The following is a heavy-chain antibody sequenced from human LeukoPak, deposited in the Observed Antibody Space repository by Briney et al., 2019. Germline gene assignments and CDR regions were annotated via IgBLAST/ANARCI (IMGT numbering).Heavy chain of an antibody. Sequence: GGSLRLSCAASGFTFSDYYMSWIRQAPGKGLEWVSCISSSGSTIYYADSVKGRFTISRDNAKNSLYLQMNSLRAEDTAVYYCAKGLSEQQLVGYFDYWGQGTLVTVSS. V-gene: IGHV3-11*01. CDR2: ISSSGSTI. CDR3: AKGLSEQQLVGYFDY. CDR1: GFTFSDYY. J-gene: IGHJ4*02. D-gene: IGHD6-13*01.